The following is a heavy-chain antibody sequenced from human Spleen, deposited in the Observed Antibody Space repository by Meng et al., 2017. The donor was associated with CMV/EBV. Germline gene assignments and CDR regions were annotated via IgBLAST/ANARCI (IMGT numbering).Heavy chain of an antibody. V-gene: IGHV4-34*01. CDR3: ARFPGWYYYYGMDV. CDR1: GGSFKFYY. D-gene: IGHD2-15*01. J-gene: IGHJ6*02. CDR2: ITHNGNT. Sequence: SETLSLTCAVDGGSFKFYYWSWIRQSPGKGLEWIGEITHNGNTNYNPSLKSRVTISVDTSKNQFSLKLSSVTAADTAVYYCARFPGWYYYYGMDVWGQGTTVTVSS.